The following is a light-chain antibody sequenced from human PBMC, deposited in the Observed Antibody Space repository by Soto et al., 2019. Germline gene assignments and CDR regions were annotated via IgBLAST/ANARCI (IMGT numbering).Light chain of an antibody. CDR1: QTISFN. CDR3: KQYNKWPLT. CDR2: GAS. V-gene: IGKV3-15*01. Sequence: EKIMSQSVATLSVSQDKRVTLSCRASQTISFNYLAWYQRKSGQASRLLIYGASTRTTGIPLRFSGSASRTEFTLTISSLQPEHFTVYYRKQYNKWPLTFGHGTKLDIK. J-gene: IGKJ1*01.